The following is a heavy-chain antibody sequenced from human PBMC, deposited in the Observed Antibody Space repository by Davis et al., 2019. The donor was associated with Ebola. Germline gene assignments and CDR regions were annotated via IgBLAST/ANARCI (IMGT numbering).Heavy chain of an antibody. CDR2: ISAYNGNT. D-gene: IGHD1-26*01. CDR1: GYTFRNSA. V-gene: IGHV1-18*01. CDR3: ARTSIVGPSTTASDI. J-gene: IGHJ3*02. Sequence: AASVKVSCKASGYTFRNSAISWVRQAPGQGLEWMGWISAYNGNTNYAQILQGRVTMTTDTSTGTAYMELRSLRSDDTAVYFCARTSIVGPSTTASDIWGQGTMVTVSS.